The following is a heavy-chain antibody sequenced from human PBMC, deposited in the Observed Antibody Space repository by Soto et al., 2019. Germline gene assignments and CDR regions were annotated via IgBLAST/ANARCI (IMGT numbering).Heavy chain of an antibody. J-gene: IGHJ3*02. D-gene: IGHD3-10*01. V-gene: IGHV4-34*01. CDR1: GSFSGYY. CDR2: INHSGST. CDR3: ARGLGYYYGSGSYRVERDSLDI. Sequence: GSFSGYYWSWIRQPPGKGLEWIGEINHSGSTNYNPSLKSRVTISVDTSKNQFSLKLSSVTAADTAVYYCARGLGYYYGSGSYRVERDSLDIWGQGTMVTVSS.